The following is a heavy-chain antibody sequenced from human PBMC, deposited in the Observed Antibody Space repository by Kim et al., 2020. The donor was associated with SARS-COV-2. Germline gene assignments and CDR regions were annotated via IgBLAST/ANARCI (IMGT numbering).Heavy chain of an antibody. J-gene: IGHJ4*02. D-gene: IGHD6-19*01. Sequence: YYADAVKGRFTISRDNSKNPLYLQMNRLRAEDTAVYYCARAVWQWASLDYWGQGTLVTVSS. CDR3: ARAVWQWASLDY. V-gene: IGHV3-66*01.